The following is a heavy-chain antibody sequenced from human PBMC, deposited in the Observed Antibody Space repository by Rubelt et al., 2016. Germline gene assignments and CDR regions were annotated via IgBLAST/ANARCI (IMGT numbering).Heavy chain of an antibody. D-gene: IGHD3-22*01. CDR1: GGSISSGGYS. V-gene: IGHV4-30-2*01. Sequence: QLQLQESGSGLVKPSQNLSLTCAVSGGSISSGGYSWSWIRQPPGKGLEWIGYIYHSGSTYYNTALNSRGHISVDRSKNHFSRTLSSVTPADTAVYYCACLNPTYYYDREYWGHGTLVTVSS. J-gene: IGHJ1*01. CDR3: ACLNPTYYYDREY. CDR2: IYHSGST.